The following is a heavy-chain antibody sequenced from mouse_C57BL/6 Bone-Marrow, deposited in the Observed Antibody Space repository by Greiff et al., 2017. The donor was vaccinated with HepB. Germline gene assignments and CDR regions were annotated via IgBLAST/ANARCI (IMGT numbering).Heavy chain of an antibody. CDR1: GFTFSSYA. Sequence: EVKVVESGGGLVKPGGSLKLSCAASGFTFSSYAMSWVRQTPEKRLEWVATISDGGSYTYYPDNVKGRFTISRDNAKNNLYLQMSHLKSEDTAMYYCARQLRPHDYWGQGTTLTVSS. CDR3: ARQLRPHDY. D-gene: IGHD3-2*02. J-gene: IGHJ2*01. CDR2: ISDGGSYT. V-gene: IGHV5-4*03.